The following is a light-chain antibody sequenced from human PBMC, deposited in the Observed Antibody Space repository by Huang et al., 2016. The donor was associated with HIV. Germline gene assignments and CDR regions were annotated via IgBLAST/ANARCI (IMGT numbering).Light chain of an antibody. V-gene: IGKV3-15*01. CDR1: RSVSSK. Sequence: IVMTPSPAPLSVSPGERVTITCRATRSVSSKLAWYQKRPGHAPRRLIAGSSTRAPGIPSRFSGSGSGTDFSLTISSLQSEDFALYYCQQYNNWLLSFGGGTRVDI. J-gene: IGKJ4*01. CDR3: QQYNNWLLS. CDR2: GSS.